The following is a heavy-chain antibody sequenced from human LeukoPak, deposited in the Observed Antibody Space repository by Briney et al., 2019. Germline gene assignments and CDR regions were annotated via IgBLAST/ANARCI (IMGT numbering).Heavy chain of an antibody. CDR2: VSASGST. V-gene: IGHV4-4*07. CDR1: DGSISNYF. Sequence: SGTLSLTCTVSDGSISNYFWNWIRQPAGKGLQWIGHVSASGSTNYNPSLKSRVTMSIDTSKNQFSLTLSSVAAADTAVYYCARGASGSHLSGFDIWGQGTLVTVSS. J-gene: IGHJ3*02. CDR3: ARGASGSHLSGFDI. D-gene: IGHD1-26*01.